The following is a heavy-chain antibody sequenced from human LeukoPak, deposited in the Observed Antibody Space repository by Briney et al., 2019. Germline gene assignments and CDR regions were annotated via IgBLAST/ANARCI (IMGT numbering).Heavy chain of an antibody. D-gene: IGHD3-10*01. V-gene: IGHV3-15*05. J-gene: IGHJ4*02. CDR3: TTVTLRPVGL. CDR2: IKSKTDGGTI. Sequence: GGSLSFSCAASGFSFTNAWMSWVRQAPGKGLEWFGRIKSKTDGGTIDYAAPVKGRFTISRDDSKNTLFLQMNSLKIEDTAVYYCTTVTLRPVGLWGQGTLVTVSS. CDR1: GFSFTNAW.